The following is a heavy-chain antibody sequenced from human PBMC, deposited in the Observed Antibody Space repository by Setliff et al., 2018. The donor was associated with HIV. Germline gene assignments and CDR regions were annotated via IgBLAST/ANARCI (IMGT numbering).Heavy chain of an antibody. V-gene: IGHV4-38-2*02. J-gene: IGHJ4*01. D-gene: IGHD6-13*01. CDR3: ARARSRQLVSTAPPYHFDY. CDR1: GYSISSGYY. CDR2: IYHSGST. Sequence: SETLSLTCTVSGYSISSGYYWGWIRQPPGKGLEWIGSIYHSGSTYYNPSLKSRVTISVDTPKNQFSLKLSSVTAADTAVYYCARARSRQLVSTAPPYHFDYWGRGTLVTVSS.